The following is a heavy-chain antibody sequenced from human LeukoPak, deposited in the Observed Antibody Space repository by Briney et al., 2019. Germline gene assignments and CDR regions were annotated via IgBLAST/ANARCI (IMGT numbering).Heavy chain of an antibody. D-gene: IGHD3-9*01. Sequence: ASVKVSCKASGYSFTSYYIHWVRQAPGQGLEWMGIINPSGGSTSYPQKFQGRVTMTTDTSTSTAYMELRSLRSDDTAVYYCARDSPSITIFGSVGGAFDIWGQGTMVTVSS. CDR3: ARDSPSITIFGSVGGAFDI. CDR1: GYSFTSYY. J-gene: IGHJ3*02. V-gene: IGHV1-46*01. CDR2: INPSGGST.